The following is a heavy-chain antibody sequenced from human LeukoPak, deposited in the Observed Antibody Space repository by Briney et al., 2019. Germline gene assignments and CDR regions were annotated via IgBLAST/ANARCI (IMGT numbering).Heavy chain of an antibody. J-gene: IGHJ4*02. CDR3: AKGRGEFGELLAQRFY. Sequence: PGGSLRLSCAASGFTFSSYGMHWVRQAPGKGLEWVAVISYDGSNKYYADSVKGRFTISRDNSKNTLYLQMNSLRAEDTAVYYCAKGRGEFGELLAQRFYWGQGTLVTVSS. V-gene: IGHV3-30*18. CDR1: GFTFSSYG. CDR2: ISYDGSNK. D-gene: IGHD3-10*01.